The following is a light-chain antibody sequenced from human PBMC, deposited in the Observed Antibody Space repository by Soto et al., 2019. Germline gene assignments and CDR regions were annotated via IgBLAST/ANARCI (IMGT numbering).Light chain of an antibody. V-gene: IGLV2-8*01. J-gene: IGLJ2*01. CDR2: EVN. Sequence: QSVLTQPPSASGSPGQSVTISCTGTSSDVGGYNFVSWYQLHPGKAPKLMIYEVNKRPSGVPDRFSGSKSGNTASLTVSGLQAEDEADYYCTSYAGSNDLGVVFGGGTKLTVL. CDR1: SSDVGGYNF. CDR3: TSYAGSNDLGVV.